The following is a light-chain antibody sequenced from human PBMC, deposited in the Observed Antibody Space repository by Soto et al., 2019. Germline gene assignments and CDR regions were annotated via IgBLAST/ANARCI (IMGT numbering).Light chain of an antibody. CDR1: QSVSDS. V-gene: IGKV3-11*01. CDR2: DAS. CDR3: QQRTNWPPLT. Sequence: EIVLTQSPATLSLSPGERATLSCRASQSVSDSLAWYQQKPGQAPRLLIYDASNRATGIPARFSGSGSGTDFTLTISSLEPEDFAFYYCQQRTNWPPLTFGGGTKVEIK. J-gene: IGKJ4*01.